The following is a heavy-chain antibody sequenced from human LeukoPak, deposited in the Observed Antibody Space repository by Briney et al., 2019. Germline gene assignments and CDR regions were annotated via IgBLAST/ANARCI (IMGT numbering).Heavy chain of an antibody. V-gene: IGHV4-39*01. CDR3: ARSDFWSGYYIDY. D-gene: IGHD3-3*01. Sequence: KPSETLSLTCTVSGGSISSSSYYWGWIRQPPGKGLEWIGSIYYSGSTYYNPSLKSRVTISVDTSKNQFSLKLSSVTAADTAVYYCARSDFWSGYYIDYWGQGTLVTVSS. CDR1: GGSISSSSYY. J-gene: IGHJ4*02. CDR2: IYYSGST.